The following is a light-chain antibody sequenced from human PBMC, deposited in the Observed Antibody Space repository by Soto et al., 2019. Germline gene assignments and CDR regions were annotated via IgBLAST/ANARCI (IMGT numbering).Light chain of an antibody. CDR1: QNMRSN. CDR3: LQYDNWPRT. J-gene: IGKJ1*01. V-gene: IGKV3-15*01. CDR2: GAS. Sequence: EIVMTHSPATLSLSPGERATLSCTASQNMRSNLAWYQQKPGQAPRLLIYGASTRATGIPARFSGSGSGTEFTLTITSLQSEDFAVYYCLQYDNWPRTFGQGTKVDIK.